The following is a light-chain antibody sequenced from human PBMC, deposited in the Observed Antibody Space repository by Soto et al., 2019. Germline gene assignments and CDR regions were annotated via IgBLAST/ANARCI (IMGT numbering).Light chain of an antibody. Sequence: DIQMTQSPSSLSVSVGDRVTITCRTSQNINAWLAWYQQRPGQAPKLLIYDASTVQSGVPSRFSGSGSGTGFTLTISSLQSEDFAVYYCQQYNDWPLTFGQGTKVDIK. V-gene: IGKV1-5*01. CDR3: QQYNDWPLT. J-gene: IGKJ1*01. CDR2: DAS. CDR1: QNINAW.